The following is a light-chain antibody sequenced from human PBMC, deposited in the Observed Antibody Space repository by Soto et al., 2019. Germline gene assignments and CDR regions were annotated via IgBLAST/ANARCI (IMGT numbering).Light chain of an antibody. CDR1: SSDVGGSNY. V-gene: IGLV2-14*03. Sequence: QSALTQPASVSGSPGQSITISGTGTSSDVGGSNYVSWYQQHPGKAPKLIIYDVNNRPSGISNRFSGSKSGNTASLTISGLQAEDEADYYFSSYRSGSTLVFGGGTQLTVL. CDR3: SSYRSGSTLV. J-gene: IGLJ2*01. CDR2: DVN.